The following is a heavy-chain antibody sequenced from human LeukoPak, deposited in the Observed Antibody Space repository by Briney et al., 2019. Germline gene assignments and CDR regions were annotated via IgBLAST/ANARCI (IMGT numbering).Heavy chain of an antibody. V-gene: IGHV4-34*01. J-gene: IGHJ4*02. D-gene: IGHD6-6*01. CDR1: GGSFSGYY. CDR2: INHSGST. Sequence: PSETLSLTCAVYGGSFSGYYWSWIRQSPGKGLEWIGEINHSGSTNYNPSLKSRVTISADTSKNQFSLKLSSVTAADTAVYYCARVDPDSSSTLEVFDYWGQGTLVTVSS. CDR3: ARVDPDSSSTLEVFDY.